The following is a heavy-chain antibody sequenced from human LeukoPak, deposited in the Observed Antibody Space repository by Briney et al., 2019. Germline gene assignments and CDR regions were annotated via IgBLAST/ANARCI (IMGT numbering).Heavy chain of an antibody. CDR1: GFTFSSYA. Sequence: PGGSLRLSCAASGFTFSSYAMSWVRQAPGKGLEWVSAISGSGGSTYYADSVKGRFPISRDNSKNTLYLQMNSLRAEDTAVYYCAKCSRLLWFGEFTNYFDYWGQGTLVTVSS. J-gene: IGHJ4*02. CDR3: AKCSRLLWFGEFTNYFDY. CDR2: ISGSGGST. D-gene: IGHD3-10*01. V-gene: IGHV3-23*01.